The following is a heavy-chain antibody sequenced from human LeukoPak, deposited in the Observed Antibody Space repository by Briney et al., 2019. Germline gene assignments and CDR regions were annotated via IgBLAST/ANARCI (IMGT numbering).Heavy chain of an antibody. CDR2: IWYDGGNK. J-gene: IGHJ4*02. D-gene: IGHD5-12*01. CDR1: GVSFRSYG. V-gene: IGHV3-33*06. CDR3: AKDPDRGSDY. Sequence: GGSLRLSCAASGVSFRSYGMHSGRQAPGGGGWRGAGIWYDGGNKYYADSVKVRLTISRDNSKNTLYPQMNSLRAEDTAVYYCAKDPDRGSDYWGQGTLVTVSS.